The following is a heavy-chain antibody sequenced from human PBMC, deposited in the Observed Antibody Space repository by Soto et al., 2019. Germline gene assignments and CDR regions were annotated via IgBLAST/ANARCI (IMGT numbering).Heavy chain of an antibody. CDR1: GGTFSSYA. Sequence: GASVKVSCKASGGTFSSYAISWVRQAPGQGLEWMGGIIPIFGTANYAQKFQGRVTITADESTSTAYMELSSLRSEDTAVYYCANSREYCSGGSCYYYFDYWGQGTLVTVS. CDR2: IIPIFGTA. V-gene: IGHV1-69*13. J-gene: IGHJ4*02. CDR3: ANSREYCSGGSCYYYFDY. D-gene: IGHD2-15*01.